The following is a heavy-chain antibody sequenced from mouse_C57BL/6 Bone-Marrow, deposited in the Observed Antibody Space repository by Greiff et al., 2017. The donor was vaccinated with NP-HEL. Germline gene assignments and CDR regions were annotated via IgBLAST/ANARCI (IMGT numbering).Heavy chain of an antibody. CDR3: TTLDYYGSSYPDY. D-gene: IGHD1-1*01. V-gene: IGHV14-4*01. J-gene: IGHJ2*01. CDR1: GFNIKDDY. Sequence: VQLQQSGAELVRPGASGQLSCTAPGFNIKDDYMHWVKQRPEQGLEWIGWIDPENGDTEYASKFQGKATITADTSSNTAYLQLSSLTSEDTAVYYCTTLDYYGSSYPDYWGQGTTLTVSS. CDR2: IDPENGDT.